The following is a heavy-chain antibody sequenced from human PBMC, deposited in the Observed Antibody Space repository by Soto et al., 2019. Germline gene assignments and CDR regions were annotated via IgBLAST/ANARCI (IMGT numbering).Heavy chain of an antibody. J-gene: IGHJ4*02. Sequence: EVQLLESGGGLVQPGGSLRPSCAASGFTFSSYAMSWVRQAPGKGLEWVSAISGSGGSTYYADSVKGRFTISRDNSKNTLYLQMNSLRAEDTAVYYCAKLLMEWELLGGYFDYWGQGTLVTVSS. D-gene: IGHD1-26*01. V-gene: IGHV3-23*01. CDR3: AKLLMEWELLGGYFDY. CDR2: ISGSGGST. CDR1: GFTFSSYA.